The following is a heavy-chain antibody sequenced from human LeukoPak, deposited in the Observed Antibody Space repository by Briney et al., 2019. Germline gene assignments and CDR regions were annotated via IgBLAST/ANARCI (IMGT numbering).Heavy chain of an antibody. CDR1: GFTFSSYG. CDR3: ARDRTLLVGAIGY. Sequence: PGRSLRLSCAASGFTFSSYGMHWVRQAPGKGLEWVAVIWYDGSNKYYADSVKGRFTISRDNSKNTLYLQMNSLRAEDTAVYYCARDRTLLVGAIGYWGQGTLVTVSS. V-gene: IGHV3-33*01. D-gene: IGHD1-26*01. CDR2: IWYDGSNK. J-gene: IGHJ4*02.